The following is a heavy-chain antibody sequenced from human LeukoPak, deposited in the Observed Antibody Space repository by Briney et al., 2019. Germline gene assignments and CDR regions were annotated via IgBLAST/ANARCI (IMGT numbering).Heavy chain of an antibody. CDR3: AADDSSGYYSLIY. D-gene: IGHD3-22*01. J-gene: IGHJ4*02. CDR2: ISWDGGST. Sequence: PGGSLRLSCAASGFTFDDYTMHWVRQAPGKGLEWVSLISWDGGSTYYADSVKGRFTISRDNAKNSLYLQMNSLRDEDTAVYYCAADDSSGYYSLIYWGQGTLVTVSS. V-gene: IGHV3-43*01. CDR1: GFTFDDYT.